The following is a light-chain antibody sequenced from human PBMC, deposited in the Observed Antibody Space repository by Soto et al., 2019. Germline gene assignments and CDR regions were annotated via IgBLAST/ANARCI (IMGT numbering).Light chain of an antibody. CDR2: EVT. V-gene: IGLV2-8*01. CDR1: SSDVGAYKY. J-gene: IGLJ3*02. CDR3: SSYRGKGIWV. Sequence: QSALTQPPSASGSPGQTVSISCTGTSSDVGAYKYVSWYQQYPGKAPKLMIYEVTKRPSGVPDRFSGSKSGYTASLTVAGLQADDDAYYYRSSYRGKGIWVFGGGTKVTVL.